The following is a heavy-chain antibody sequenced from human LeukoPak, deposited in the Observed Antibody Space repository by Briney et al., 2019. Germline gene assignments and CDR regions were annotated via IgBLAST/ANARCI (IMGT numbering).Heavy chain of an antibody. CDR1: GFTFTSSA. J-gene: IGHJ4*02. V-gene: IGHV1-58*02. CDR2: IVVGSGNT. CDR3: ALSTLTSSAGLDY. Sequence: SVKVSCKAPGFTFTSSAMQWVRQARGQRLEWIGWIVVGSGNTNYAQKFQERVTITRDMSTSTAYMELSSLRSEDTAVYYCALSTLTSSAGLDYWGQGTLVTVSS.